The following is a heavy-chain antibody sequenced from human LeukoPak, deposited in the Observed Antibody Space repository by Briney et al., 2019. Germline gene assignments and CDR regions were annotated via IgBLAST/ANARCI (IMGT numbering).Heavy chain of an antibody. J-gene: IGHJ4*02. CDR3: AKSGYNRFDY. CDR1: EFSVGSNY. CDR2: IVGGAGGT. V-gene: IGHV3-23*01. D-gene: IGHD5-24*01. Sequence: GGSLRLSCAASEFSVGSNYMTWVRQAPGKGLEWVSGIVGGAGGTYYADSVKGRFTISRDNSKNTLYLQMNSLRADNTAVYYCAKSGYNRFDYWGQGTLVTVSS.